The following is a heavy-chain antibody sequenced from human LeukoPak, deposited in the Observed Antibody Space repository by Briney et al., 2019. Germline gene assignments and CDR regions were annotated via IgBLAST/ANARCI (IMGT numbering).Heavy chain of an antibody. V-gene: IGHV4-39*01. CDR1: GDSLSGYY. Sequence: SETLSLTCGVYGDSLSGYYWGWIRQPPGKGLEWIGSIYYSGSTYYNPSLKSRVTISVDTSKNQFSLKLSSVTAADTAVYYCARLISGSYYGRFDYWGQGTLVTVSS. D-gene: IGHD1-26*01. CDR2: IYYSGST. J-gene: IGHJ4*02. CDR3: ARLISGSYYGRFDY.